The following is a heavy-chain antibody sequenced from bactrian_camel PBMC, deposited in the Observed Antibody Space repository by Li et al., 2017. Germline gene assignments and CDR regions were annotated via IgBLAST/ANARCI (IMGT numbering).Heavy chain of an antibody. Sequence: HVQLVESGGGSVQAGGSLRLSCTASGLTTNDPDMGWYRQAPGKECELVSKVSYDGGTYYADSVRGRFTITRDNAKNTVYLQMNSLKPEDTAMYYCAATWMIGGNWCWADNEYKYWGQGTQVTVS. CDR2: VSYDGGT. CDR3: AATWMIGGNWCWADNEYKY. J-gene: IGHJ4*01. V-gene: IGHV3S55*01. CDR1: GLTTNDPD. D-gene: IGHD6*01.